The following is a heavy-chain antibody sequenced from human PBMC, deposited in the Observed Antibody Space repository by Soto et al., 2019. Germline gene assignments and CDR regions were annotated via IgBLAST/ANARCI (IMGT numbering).Heavy chain of an antibody. CDR3: ARRIMATNPISPTNWFDP. D-gene: IGHD3-3*02. CDR1: SGSISNYY. CDR2: IYYSGST. J-gene: IGHJ5*02. V-gene: IGHV4-59*08. Sequence: PSETLSLTCTVSSGSISNYYWNWIRQPPGKGLEWIGHIYYSGSTIYNPSLESRVTISVDTSKNQFSLKLSSVTAADTAVYYCARRIMATNPISPTNWFDPWGQGTLVTVSS.